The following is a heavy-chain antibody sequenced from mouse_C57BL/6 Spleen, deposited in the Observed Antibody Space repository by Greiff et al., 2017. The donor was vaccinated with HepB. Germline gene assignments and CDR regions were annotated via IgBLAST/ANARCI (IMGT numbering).Heavy chain of an antibody. CDR3: ANIYYDYDDLYAMDY. V-gene: IGHV5-17*01. J-gene: IGHJ4*01. Sequence: EVHLVESGGGLVKPGGSLKLSCAASGFTFSDYGMHWVRQAPEKGLEWVAYISSGSSTIYYADTVKGRFTISRDNAKNTLFLQMTSLRSEDTAMYYCANIYYDYDDLYAMDYWGQGTSVTVSS. CDR2: ISSGSSTI. CDR1: GFTFSDYG. D-gene: IGHD2-4*01.